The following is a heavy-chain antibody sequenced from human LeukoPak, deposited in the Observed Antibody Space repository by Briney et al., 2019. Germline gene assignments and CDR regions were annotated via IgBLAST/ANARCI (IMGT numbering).Heavy chain of an antibody. J-gene: IGHJ6*02. CDR3: AKDKSPGDYLAAEYDSYHFYGVDV. CDR2: ISGSGRTT. Sequence: GGSLRLSCAASGFTFSSSAMKWVRQAPGKGLEWISCISGSGRTTYYADSMRGRVTISRDNSKNTVYLQLNSLRAEDTAVYYCAKDKSPGDYLAAEYDSYHFYGVDVWGQGTKVSVSS. V-gene: IGHV3-23*01. D-gene: IGHD4-17*01. CDR1: GFTFSSSA.